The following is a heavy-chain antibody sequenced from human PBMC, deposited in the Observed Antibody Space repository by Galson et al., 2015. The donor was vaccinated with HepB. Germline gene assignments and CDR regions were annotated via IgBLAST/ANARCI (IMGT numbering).Heavy chain of an antibody. CDR2: ISTKRGNT. CDR3: ARDVDWALDY. D-gene: IGHD3-9*01. CDR1: GYTFNKYG. Sequence: SVKVSCKASGYTFNKYGISWVRQAPGQGLEWMGWISTKRGNTKHAQNFQGRVTMTTETSTNTAYMELRSLRSADTAVYYCARDVDWALDYWGQGTLVTLSS. V-gene: IGHV1-18*01. J-gene: IGHJ4*02.